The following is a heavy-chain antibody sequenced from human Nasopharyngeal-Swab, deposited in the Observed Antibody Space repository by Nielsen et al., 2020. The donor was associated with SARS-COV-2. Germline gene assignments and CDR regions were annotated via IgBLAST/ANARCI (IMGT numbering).Heavy chain of an antibody. V-gene: IGHV3-21*01. Sequence: GESLKISCAASGFTFSNYNFKWVRQPPGKGLGWVSSINSSSGNIYYADSVKGRFTISRDNAKNSLYLQMNSLRAEDTAVYYCARDGLDYDFWSAYFMDVWGQGTTVTVSS. CDR3: ARDGLDYDFWSAYFMDV. CDR1: GFTFSNYN. J-gene: IGHJ6*02. D-gene: IGHD3-3*01. CDR2: INSSSGNI.